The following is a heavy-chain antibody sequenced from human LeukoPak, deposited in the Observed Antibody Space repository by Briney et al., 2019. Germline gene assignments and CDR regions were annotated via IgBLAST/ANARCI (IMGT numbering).Heavy chain of an antibody. CDR3: ARGPTRFSYRTYFGY. Sequence: GSSVTVSCKASGGTFSSYAISWVRQAPGQGLEWMGGIIPIFGTANYAQKFQGRVTITTDESTSTAYMELSSLRSEDTAVYYCARGPTRFSYRTYFGYWGQGTLVTVSS. CDR2: IIPIFGTA. V-gene: IGHV1-69*05. D-gene: IGHD1-14*01. J-gene: IGHJ4*02. CDR1: GGTFSSYA.